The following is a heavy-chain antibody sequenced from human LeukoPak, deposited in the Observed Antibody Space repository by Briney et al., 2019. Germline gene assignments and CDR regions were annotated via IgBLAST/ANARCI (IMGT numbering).Heavy chain of an antibody. Sequence: PSEPLSLTCAVYGGSFSGYYWSWIRQPPGKGLEWIGEINHSGSTNYNPSLKSRVTISVDTSKNQFSLKLSSVTAADTAVYYCARDITLYRGDYVWGSYRSPNYYFDYWGQGTLVTVSS. CDR3: ARDITLYRGDYVWGSYRSPNYYFDY. CDR1: GGSFSGYY. V-gene: IGHV4-34*01. CDR2: INHSGST. D-gene: IGHD3-16*02. J-gene: IGHJ4*02.